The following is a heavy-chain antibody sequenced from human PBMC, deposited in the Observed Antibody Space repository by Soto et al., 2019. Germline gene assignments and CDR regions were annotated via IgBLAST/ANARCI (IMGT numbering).Heavy chain of an antibody. J-gene: IGHJ4*02. CDR2: IYYSGST. D-gene: IGHD6-13*01. V-gene: IGHV4-31*03. CDR1: GGSISSGGYY. CDR3: ARAPYSSSWYDGMPFDY. Sequence: SETLSLTCTVSGGSISSGGYYWSWIRQHPGKGLEWIGYIYYSGSTYYNPSLKSRVTISVDTSKNQFSLKLSSVTAADTAAYYCARAPYSSSWYDGMPFDYWGQGTLVTVSS.